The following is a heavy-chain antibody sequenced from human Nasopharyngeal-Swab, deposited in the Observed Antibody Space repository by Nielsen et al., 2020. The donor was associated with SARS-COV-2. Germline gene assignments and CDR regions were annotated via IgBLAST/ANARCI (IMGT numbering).Heavy chain of an antibody. CDR1: GFSFSPYW. CDR3: ARQGVFVPAYFHQYYMDV. D-gene: IGHD3-16*02. J-gene: IGHJ6*03. V-gene: IGHV3-7*03. CDR2: IKQDGSEK. Sequence: ESLQISCAASGFSFSPYWMTWVRQAPGKGLEWVANIKQDGSEKYYVDSVKGRFTVSRDNPKNLLYLQVNSLRAEDTAVYYCARQGVFVPAYFHQYYMDVWGKGTTVTVSS.